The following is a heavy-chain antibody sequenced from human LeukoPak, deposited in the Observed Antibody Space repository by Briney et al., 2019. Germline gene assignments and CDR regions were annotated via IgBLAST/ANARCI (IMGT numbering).Heavy chain of an antibody. Sequence: PSETLSLTCTVSGGSVSSSGHFWNWVRQTPGKGLEWIGYTHDHGSTNYNPSLKSRVTISVDTSNNQFSLRLSSVTAADTAICFCALLQAHRPLDYWGQGTLVTVSS. D-gene: IGHD2-15*01. CDR2: THDHGST. CDR1: GGSVSSSGHF. J-gene: IGHJ4*02. CDR3: ALLQAHRPLDY. V-gene: IGHV4-61*08.